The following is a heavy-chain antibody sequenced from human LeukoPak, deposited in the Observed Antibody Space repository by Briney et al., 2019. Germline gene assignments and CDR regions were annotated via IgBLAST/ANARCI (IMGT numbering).Heavy chain of an antibody. D-gene: IGHD3-9*01. J-gene: IGHJ4*02. Sequence: ASVKVSCKASGYTFTSYDINWVRQATGQGVEWMGWMYPNSGNTGYAQKFQGRVTMTRNTSISTAYMGLSGLRSEDSAVYYCARVYRGYFDCRYFDYWGQGTLVTVSS. CDR3: ARVYRGYFDCRYFDY. CDR2: MYPNSGNT. CDR1: GYTFTSYD. V-gene: IGHV1-8*01.